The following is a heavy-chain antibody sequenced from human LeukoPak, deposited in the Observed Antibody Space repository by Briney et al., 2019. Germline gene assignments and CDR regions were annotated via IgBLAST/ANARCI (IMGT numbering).Heavy chain of an antibody. V-gene: IGHV3-30*04. CDR1: GFTFSSYA. D-gene: IGHD3/OR15-3a*01. J-gene: IGHJ5*02. CDR3: ATRAEPGTGYYLNWFDP. CDR2: ISYDGSNK. Sequence: GGSLRLSCAASGFTFSSYAMHWVRQAPGKGLEWVAVISYDGSNKYYADSVKGRFTISRDNSKNTLYLQMNSLRSDDTAVYYCATRAEPGTGYYLNWFDPWGQGTLVTVSS.